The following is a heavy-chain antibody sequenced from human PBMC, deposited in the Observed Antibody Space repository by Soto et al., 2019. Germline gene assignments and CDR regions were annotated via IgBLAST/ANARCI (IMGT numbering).Heavy chain of an antibody. J-gene: IGHJ5*02. V-gene: IGHV4-59*01. Sequence: XETLSLTCTVSGGSISSYYWSWIRQPPGKGLEWIGYIYYSGSTNYNPSLKSRVTISVDTSKNQFSLKLSSVTAADTAVYYCARSYAMGFDPWGQGTLVTVSS. CDR1: GGSISSYY. CDR3: ARSYAMGFDP. CDR2: IYYSGST.